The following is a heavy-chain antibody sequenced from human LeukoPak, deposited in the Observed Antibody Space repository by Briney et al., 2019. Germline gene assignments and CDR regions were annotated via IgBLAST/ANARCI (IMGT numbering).Heavy chain of an antibody. J-gene: IGHJ4*02. Sequence: SGPTLVKPTQTLTVTCTFSGFSLSTSEVGVGWIRQPPGKALEWLALIYWDDDKRYSPSLKSRLTITKDTSKNQVVLTMTNMDPGDTATYYCARDDILTGYYDYWGQGTLVTVSS. V-gene: IGHV2-5*02. CDR1: GFSLSTSEVG. CDR2: IYWDDDK. CDR3: ARDDILTGYYDY. D-gene: IGHD3-9*01.